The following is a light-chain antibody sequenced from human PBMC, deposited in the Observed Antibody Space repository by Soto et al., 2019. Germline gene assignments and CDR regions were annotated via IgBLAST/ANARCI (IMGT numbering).Light chain of an antibody. J-gene: IGKJ1*01. CDR2: GAS. CDR3: QQYGSPPVT. V-gene: IGKV3-20*01. Sequence: EIVLTQSAGTRSLSPGERATLSCRASQSVTSNYLAWHQDTPGQAPRLLIYGASNRTTDIADRFSGSWAGTDFNLISSRLEPEYAAGYYRQQYGSPPVTFGQGTKV. CDR1: QSVTSNY.